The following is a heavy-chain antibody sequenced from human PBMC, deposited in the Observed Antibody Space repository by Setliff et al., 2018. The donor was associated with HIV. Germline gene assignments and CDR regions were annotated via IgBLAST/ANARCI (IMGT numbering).Heavy chain of an antibody. D-gene: IGHD6-13*01. Sequence: ASVKVSCKASGYTFTTYGITWVRQAPGQGLEWLGWISAYNGDTNYAQKLQGRVTMTTDTSTRTAYMDLRSLKSDDTAVYYCARGVTIYSSSWSGYYYMDVWGKGTTVTVSS. J-gene: IGHJ6*03. CDR2: ISAYNGDT. V-gene: IGHV1-18*01. CDR1: GYTFTTYG. CDR3: ARGVTIYSSSWSGYYYMDV.